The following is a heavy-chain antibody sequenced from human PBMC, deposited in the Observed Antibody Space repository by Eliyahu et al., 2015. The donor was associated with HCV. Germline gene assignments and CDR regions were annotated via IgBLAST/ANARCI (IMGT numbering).Heavy chain of an antibody. J-gene: IGHJ4*02. CDR3: ARQVLDYGGNSGEGNFDY. CDR1: GYSFTSYW. CDR2: IYPGDSDT. V-gene: IGHV5-51*01. Sequence: EVQLVQSGAEVKKPGESLKISCKGSGYSFTSYWIGWGSQMPGKGLXWMGIIYPGDSDTRYSPSFQGQVTISADKSISTAYLQWSSLKASDTAMYYCARQVLDYGGNSGEGNFDYWGQGTLVTVSS. D-gene: IGHD4-23*01.